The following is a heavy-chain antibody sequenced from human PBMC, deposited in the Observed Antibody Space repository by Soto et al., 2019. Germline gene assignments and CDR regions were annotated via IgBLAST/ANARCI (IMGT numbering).Heavy chain of an antibody. D-gene: IGHD3-3*02. CDR1: GGTFSSYA. CDR2: IIPIFGTA. CDR3: ASWSRDIFGSYGMDV. V-gene: IGHV1-69*13. Sequence: SVKVSCKTSGGTFSSYAISWVRQATGQGLEWMGGIIPIFGTANYAQKFQGRVTITADESTSTAYMELSSLRSEDTAVYYCASWSRDIFGSYGMDVWGQGTTVTVSS. J-gene: IGHJ6*02.